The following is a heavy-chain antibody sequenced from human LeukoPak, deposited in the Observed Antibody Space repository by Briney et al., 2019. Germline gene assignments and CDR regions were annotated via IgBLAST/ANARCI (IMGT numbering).Heavy chain of an antibody. Sequence: PSETLSLTCTVSGGSISSYYWSWIRQPPGKGLEWIGCIYYSGSTNYNPSLKGRLTISVDTSKNQFSLKLSSVTAAATAVYYCARWAVTHDYWGQGTLVTVSS. CDR3: ARWAVTHDY. CDR1: GGSISSYY. CDR2: IYYSGST. J-gene: IGHJ4*02. V-gene: IGHV4-59*01. D-gene: IGHD4-11*01.